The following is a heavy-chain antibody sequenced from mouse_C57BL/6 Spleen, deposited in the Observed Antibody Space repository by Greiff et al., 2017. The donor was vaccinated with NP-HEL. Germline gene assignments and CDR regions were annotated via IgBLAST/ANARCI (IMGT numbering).Heavy chain of an antibody. D-gene: IGHD1-2*01. Sequence: EVQLQQPGAELVQPGASVKLSCTASGFNIKDYYMHWVKQRTEPGLAWVGRSAPEDGETKYAPKFQVKATITADTSASTAYLQLSSLTAQDTAVYYCASTTALDYWGQVTTLTHSS. V-gene: IGHV14-2*01. J-gene: IGHJ2*01. CDR2: SAPEDGET. CDR1: GFNIKDYY. CDR3: ASTTALDY.